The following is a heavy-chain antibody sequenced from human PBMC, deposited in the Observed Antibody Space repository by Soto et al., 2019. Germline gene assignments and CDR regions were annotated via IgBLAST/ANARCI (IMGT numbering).Heavy chain of an antibody. D-gene: IGHD3-10*01. CDR1: GGTFSSYT. Sequence: GASVKVSCKASGGTFSSYTISWVRQAPGQGLEWMGRIIPILGIANYAQKFQGRVTITADKSTSTAYMELSSLRSEDTAVYYCAINMVRGVIEAPYYMDVWGKGTTVTVSS. V-gene: IGHV1-69*02. J-gene: IGHJ6*03. CDR3: AINMVRGVIEAPYYMDV. CDR2: IIPILGIA.